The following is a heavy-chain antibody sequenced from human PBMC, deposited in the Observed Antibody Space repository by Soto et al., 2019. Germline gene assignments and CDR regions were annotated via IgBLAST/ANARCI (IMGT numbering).Heavy chain of an antibody. CDR3: ARAEWFEEYHYYFDY. CDR2: INAGNGNT. Sequence: ASVKVSCKASGYTFTGYAMHWVRQAPGQRLEWMGWINAGNGNTKYSQKFQGRVTITRDTSASTAYMELSSLRSEDTAVYYCARAEWFEEYHYYFDYWGQGTLVSVSS. V-gene: IGHV1-3*01. CDR1: GYTFTGYA. J-gene: IGHJ4*02. D-gene: IGHD3-10*01.